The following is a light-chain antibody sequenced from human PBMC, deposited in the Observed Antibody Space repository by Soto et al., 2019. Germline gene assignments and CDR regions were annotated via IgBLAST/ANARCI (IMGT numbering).Light chain of an antibody. CDR2: GAS. Sequence: EVVLTQSPGTLSLSPGDRVTLSCGASQSVTSKLAWYQQKPGQAPRLLISGASNRATGIPDRFSGSGSGTDFTLTISRLEPGDFALYFCQQYGGSPITFGLGTRLEI. CDR1: QSVTSK. J-gene: IGKJ5*01. CDR3: QQYGGSPIT. V-gene: IGKV3-20*01.